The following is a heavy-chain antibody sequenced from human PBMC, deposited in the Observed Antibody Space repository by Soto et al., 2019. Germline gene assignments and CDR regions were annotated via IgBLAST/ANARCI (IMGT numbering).Heavy chain of an antibody. CDR2: ISSSSSYI. D-gene: IGHD6-6*01. CDR1: GFTFSSYS. J-gene: IGHJ6*02. V-gene: IGHV3-21*01. CDR3: ARSFLQEYSRSPEYGMDV. Sequence: GGSLRLSCAASGFTFSSYSMNWVRQAPGKGLEWASSISSSSSYIYYADSVKGRFTISRDNAKNSLYLQMNSLRAEDTAVYYCARSFLQEYSRSPEYGMDVWGQGTTVTVSS.